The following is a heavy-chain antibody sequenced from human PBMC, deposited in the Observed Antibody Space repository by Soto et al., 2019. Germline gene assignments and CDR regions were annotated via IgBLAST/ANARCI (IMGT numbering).Heavy chain of an antibody. J-gene: IGHJ6*03. V-gene: IGHV4-59*01. CDR1: GGSISSYY. CDR2: IYYSGST. D-gene: IGHD3-3*01. Sequence: SETLSLTCTVSGGSISSYYWSWIRQPPGKGLEWIGYIYYSGSTNYNPSLKSRVTISVDTSKNQFSLKLSSVTAADTAVYYCARESGFYDFWRGSPPQYYYYMDVWGKGTTVTVSS. CDR3: ARESGFYDFWRGSPPQYYYYMDV.